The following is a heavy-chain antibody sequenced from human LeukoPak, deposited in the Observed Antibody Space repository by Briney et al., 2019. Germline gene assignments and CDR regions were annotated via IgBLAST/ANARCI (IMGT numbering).Heavy chain of an antibody. D-gene: IGHD3-9*01. Sequence: SVKVSCTASGGTFSSYAISWVRQAPGQGLEWMGGIIPIFGTADYAQKFQGRVTITADESTSTAYMELSSLRSEDTAVYYCARDPGYYPRRIPYGMDVWGQGTTVTVSS. CDR3: ARDPGYYPRRIPYGMDV. CDR2: IIPIFGTA. CDR1: GGTFSSYA. V-gene: IGHV1-69*13. J-gene: IGHJ6*02.